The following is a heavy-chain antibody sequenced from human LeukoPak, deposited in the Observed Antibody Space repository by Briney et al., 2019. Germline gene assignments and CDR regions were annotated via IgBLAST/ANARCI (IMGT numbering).Heavy chain of an antibody. CDR2: ISYGGSNK. CDR3: AKGGEFYYYYYGMDV. V-gene: IGHV3-30*18. CDR1: GFTFSSYG. J-gene: IGHJ6*04. D-gene: IGHD3-10*01. Sequence: GGSLRLSCAASGFTFSSYGMHWVRQAPGKGLEWVAVISYGGSNKYYADSVKGRFTISRDNSKNTLYLQMNSLRAEDTAVYYCAKGGEFYYYYYGMDVWGKGTTVAVSS.